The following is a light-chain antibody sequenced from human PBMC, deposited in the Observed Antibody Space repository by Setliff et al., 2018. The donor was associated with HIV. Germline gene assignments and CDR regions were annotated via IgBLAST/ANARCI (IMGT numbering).Light chain of an antibody. CDR1: NSDIGSHYY. Sequence: QSVLPQPASVSGSPGQSITISCSGTNSDIGSHYYVSWYQQHPGKAPKLIIFSVTYRPSGVSDRFSGSKSGNTASLTISGLQPEDEADYYCASHRDTNTLEVFGTGTKVTVL. V-gene: IGLV2-14*03. CDR2: SVT. CDR3: ASHRDTNTLEV. J-gene: IGLJ1*01.